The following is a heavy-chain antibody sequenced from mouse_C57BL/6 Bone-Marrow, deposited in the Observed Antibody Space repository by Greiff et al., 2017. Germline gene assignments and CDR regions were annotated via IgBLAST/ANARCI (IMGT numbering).Heavy chain of an antibody. V-gene: IGHV1-72*01. CDR3: ARKSYDYFCDY. CDR1: GYTFTSYW. Sequence: QVQLQQPGAELVKPGASLKLSCKASGYTFTSYWMHWVKQRPGRGLECIGRIDPNSGGTKYNEKFKSKATLTVDKPSSTAYMQLSSLTSEDSAVYYCARKSYDYFCDYEGRGTTLTVSA. CDR2: IDPNSGGT. D-gene: IGHD2-4*01. J-gene: IGHJ2*01.